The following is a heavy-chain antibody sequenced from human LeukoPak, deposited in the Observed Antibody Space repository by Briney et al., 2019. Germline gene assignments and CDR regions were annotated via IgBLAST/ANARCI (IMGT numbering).Heavy chain of an antibody. J-gene: IGHJ4*02. CDR2: ISPYNDNT. V-gene: IGHV1-18*01. D-gene: IGHD2-8*01. CDR1: GYIFTKFD. Sequence: ASVKVSCKASGYIFTKFDISWVRQAPGQGLEWMGWISPYNDNTQSAQKFQGRVTMTTDTSTGTAYMELRGLRSDDSAVYYCARETKEGVFFDHWGQGTLVTVSS. CDR3: ARETKEGVFFDH.